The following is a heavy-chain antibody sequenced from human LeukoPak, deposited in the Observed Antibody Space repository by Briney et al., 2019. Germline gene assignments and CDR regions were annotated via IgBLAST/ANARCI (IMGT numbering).Heavy chain of an antibody. V-gene: IGHV4-30-4*01. Sequence: SETLSLTCTVSGGSVSSGDYYWSWIRQPPGKGLEWIGYIYYSGSTYYNPSLKSRVTISVDTSKNQFSLKLSSVTAADTAVYYCARFSSSWIFDYWGQGTLVTVSS. J-gene: IGHJ4*02. CDR3: ARFSSSWIFDY. D-gene: IGHD6-13*01. CDR2: IYYSGST. CDR1: GGSVSSGDYY.